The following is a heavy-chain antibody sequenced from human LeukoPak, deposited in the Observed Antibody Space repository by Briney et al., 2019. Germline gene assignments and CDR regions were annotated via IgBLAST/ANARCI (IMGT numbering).Heavy chain of an antibody. Sequence: ASVKVSCKTSGYTFTSYGISWVRQAPGQGLEWVGWISAYNGDTRYALKLQDRVTLTTDASTNTAYMDLRSLRSDDTAVYYCARVRTPLNYGDYGAFDYWGQGTLVTVSS. D-gene: IGHD4-17*01. CDR1: GYTFTSYG. CDR2: ISAYNGDT. J-gene: IGHJ4*02. V-gene: IGHV1-18*01. CDR3: ARVRTPLNYGDYGAFDY.